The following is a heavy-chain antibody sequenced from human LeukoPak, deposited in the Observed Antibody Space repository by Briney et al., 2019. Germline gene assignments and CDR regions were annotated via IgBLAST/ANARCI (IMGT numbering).Heavy chain of an antibody. CDR3: ARGRIAARRWGPFDY. J-gene: IGHJ4*02. CDR2: IYYSGST. CDR1: GGSLSSYY. D-gene: IGHD6-6*01. V-gene: IGHV4-39*07. Sequence: SETLSLTCTVSGGSLSSYYWGWIRQPPGKGLEWIGSIYYSGSTYYNPSLKSRVTISVDTSKNQFSLKLSSVTAADTAVYYCARGRIAARRWGPFDYWGQGTLVTVSS.